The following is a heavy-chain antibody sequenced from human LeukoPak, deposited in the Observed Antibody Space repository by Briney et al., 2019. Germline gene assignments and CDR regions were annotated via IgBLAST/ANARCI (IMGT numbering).Heavy chain of an antibody. V-gene: IGHV1-46*01. CDR3: ATHYPPRGTVTTFGGYYMDV. CDR1: GYTFTSYY. Sequence: ASVKVSCKASGYTFTSYYVHWVRQAPRQGLEWMGIINPSGGSTSYAQKFQGRVTMTRDMSTSTVYMELSSLRSEDTAVYYCATHYPPRGTVTTFGGYYMDVWGKGTTVTVSS. D-gene: IGHD4-17*01. J-gene: IGHJ6*03. CDR2: INPSGGST.